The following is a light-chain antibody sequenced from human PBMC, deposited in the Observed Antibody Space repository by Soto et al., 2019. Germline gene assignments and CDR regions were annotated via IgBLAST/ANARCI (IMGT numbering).Light chain of an antibody. Sequence: IVMTQSPATLSLSPGERATLSCRASQSVSSNLAWYQQQPGQAPRLLIYGASTRATGFPARFSGSGSGTEFTLTISSLQSEDFAIYDCQQYNNWTLTFGGGTKVDIK. V-gene: IGKV3-15*01. CDR2: GAS. CDR3: QQYNNWTLT. CDR1: QSVSSN. J-gene: IGKJ4*01.